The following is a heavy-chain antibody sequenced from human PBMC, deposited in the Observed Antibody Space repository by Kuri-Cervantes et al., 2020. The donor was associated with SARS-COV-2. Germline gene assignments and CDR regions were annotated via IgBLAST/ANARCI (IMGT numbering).Heavy chain of an antibody. V-gene: IGHV1-69*13. CDR3: ARGGSSSWYSYYYYGMDV. Sequence: SVKVSCKASGGTFSSYAISWVRQAPGQGLEWMGGIIPIFGTANYAQKFQGRVTITADESTSTAYMELSSLRSEDTAVYYCARGGSSSWYSYYYYGMDVWGQGTTVTVSS. CDR2: IIPIFGTA. CDR1: GGTFSSYA. J-gene: IGHJ6*01. D-gene: IGHD6-13*01.